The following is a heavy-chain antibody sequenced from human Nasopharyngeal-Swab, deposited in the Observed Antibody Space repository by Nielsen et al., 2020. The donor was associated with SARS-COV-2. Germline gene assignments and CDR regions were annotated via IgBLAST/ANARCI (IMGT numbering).Heavy chain of an antibody. V-gene: IGHV1-8*01. CDR2: MNPNSGNT. Sequence: WVRQAPGQGLEWMGWMNPNSGNTGYAQKFQGRVTVTRNTSISTAYMELSSLRSEDTAMYYCARTMVQGVISYYYYGMDVWGQGTTVTVSS. CDR3: ARTMVQGVISYYYYGMDV. D-gene: IGHD3-10*01. J-gene: IGHJ6*02.